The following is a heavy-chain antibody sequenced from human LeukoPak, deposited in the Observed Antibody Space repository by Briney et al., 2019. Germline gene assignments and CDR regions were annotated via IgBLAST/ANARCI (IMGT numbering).Heavy chain of an antibody. J-gene: IGHJ4*02. D-gene: IGHD4-17*01. Sequence: GASVKVSCKASGYTFTSYGISWVRQAPGQGLEWMGWVSAKKGYTNYAQKLQGRVTMTTDTSTSTAYMELRSLRSDDTAVYYCARDPDGDYDFDYWGQGTLVTVSS. CDR2: VSAKKGYT. CDR3: ARDPDGDYDFDY. V-gene: IGHV1-18*04. CDR1: GYTFTSYG.